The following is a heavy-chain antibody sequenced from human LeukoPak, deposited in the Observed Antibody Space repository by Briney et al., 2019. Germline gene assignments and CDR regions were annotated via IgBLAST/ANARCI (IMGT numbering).Heavy chain of an antibody. CDR2: IYYSGST. D-gene: IGHD2-15*01. J-gene: IGHJ4*02. V-gene: IGHV4-59*01. Sequence: SETLSLTCTVSGGSISGYYWSWIRQPPGKGLEWIGYIYYSGSTNYNPSLKSQVTISLDTSKNQFSLKLSSVTAADTAVYYCARAGPGYCSGSSCFDYWGQGTLVTVSS. CDR1: GGSISGYY. CDR3: ARAGPGYCSGSSCFDY.